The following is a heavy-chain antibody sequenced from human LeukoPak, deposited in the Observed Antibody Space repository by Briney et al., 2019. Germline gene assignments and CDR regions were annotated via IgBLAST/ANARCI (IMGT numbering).Heavy chain of an antibody. CDR2: IYYSGST. CDR3: TRDVPRSAGYPDN. J-gene: IGHJ4*02. Sequence: SETLSLTCTVSGGSISSGDYYWSWNRQPPGKGLEWIGYIYYSGSTYYNPSLKSRVTISVDTSKNQFSLKLTSVTAADTAVYYCTRDVPRSAGYPDNWGQGTLVTVSS. CDR1: GGSISSGDYY. V-gene: IGHV4-31*03. D-gene: IGHD2-15*01.